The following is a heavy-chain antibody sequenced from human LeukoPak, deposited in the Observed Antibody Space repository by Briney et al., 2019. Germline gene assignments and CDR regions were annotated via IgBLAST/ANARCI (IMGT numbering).Heavy chain of an antibody. V-gene: IGHV1-2*02. CDR3: TRVWKSGPDWFDP. D-gene: IGHD3-3*01. Sequence: GASVKISCKDSGYTFTGHFIYWVRQAPGQGLEWMGWINPNSGGTNNPQKFQGRITMTRDMSISTAYMELSSLRSDDTAVYYCTRVWKSGPDWFDPWGQGTLVTVSS. J-gene: IGHJ5*02. CDR2: INPNSGGT. CDR1: GYTFTGHF.